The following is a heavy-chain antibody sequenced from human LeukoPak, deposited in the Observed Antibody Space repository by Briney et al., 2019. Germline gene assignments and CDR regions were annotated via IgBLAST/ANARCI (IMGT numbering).Heavy chain of an antibody. CDR3: ARDLRYYYGSGSYGLSDY. Sequence: GASVKVSCKASGYTFTGYYMHWVRQGPGEGLEWMGWINPNSGGTNYAQKFQGRVTMTRDTSISTAYMELSRLRSDDTAVYYCARDLRYYYGSGSYGLSDYWGQGTLVTVSS. D-gene: IGHD3-10*01. CDR1: GYTFTGYY. V-gene: IGHV1-2*02. J-gene: IGHJ4*02. CDR2: INPNSGGT.